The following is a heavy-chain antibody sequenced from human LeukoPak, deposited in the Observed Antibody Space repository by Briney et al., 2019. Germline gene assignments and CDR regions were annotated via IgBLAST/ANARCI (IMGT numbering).Heavy chain of an antibody. CDR1: AXSISSYY. J-gene: IGHJ4*02. V-gene: IGHV4-59*01. CDR3: ARGPYGSGDYFDY. CDR2: ISNSGRT. Sequence: SETLSLTCTVSAXSISSYYGSWIRQTPGKGLEWIGYISNSGRTNYLPSLKSRVTISLDTSKNQFSLKVSSVTAADTAVYYCARGPYGSGDYFDYWGQGTLVTVSS. D-gene: IGHD3-10*01.